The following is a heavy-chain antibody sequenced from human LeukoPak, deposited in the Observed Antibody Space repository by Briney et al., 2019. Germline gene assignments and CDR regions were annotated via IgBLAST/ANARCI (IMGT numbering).Heavy chain of an antibody. CDR2: ISYDGSNK. V-gene: IGHV3-30-3*01. CDR1: GFTFSSYA. CDR3: ARDHWGIWLQSIDY. Sequence: GGSLRLSCAASGFTFSSYAMHWVRQAPGKGLEWVAVISYDGSNKYYADPVKGRFTISRDNSKNTLYLQMNSLRAEDTAVYYCARDHWGIWLQSIDYWGQGTLVTVSS. J-gene: IGHJ4*02. D-gene: IGHD5-24*01.